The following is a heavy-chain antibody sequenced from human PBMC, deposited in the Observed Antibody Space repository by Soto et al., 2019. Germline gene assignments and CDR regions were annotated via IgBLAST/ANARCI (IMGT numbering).Heavy chain of an antibody. V-gene: IGHV1-69*13. CDR1: GGTFSSYA. D-gene: IGHD3-3*01. Sequence: ASVKVSCKASGGTFSSYAISWVRQAPGQGLEWMGGIIPIFGTANYAQKFQGRVTITADESTSTAYMELSSLRSEDTAVYYCAWGITIFQYYFDYWGQGTLVTVSS. CDR3: AWGITIFQYYFDY. CDR2: IIPIFGTA. J-gene: IGHJ4*02.